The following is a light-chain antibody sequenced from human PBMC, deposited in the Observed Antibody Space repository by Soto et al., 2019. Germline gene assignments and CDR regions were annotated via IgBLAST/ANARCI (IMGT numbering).Light chain of an antibody. J-gene: IGLJ1*01. Sequence: QSVLTQPPSVYGAPGQRVTISCTGSSSNIGAGYDVHWYQQLPGTAPKLLIYGNSNRPSGVPDRFSGSKSGTSASLAITGLQAEDEADYYCQSYDSSLSGSWVFGTGTKVTVL. CDR3: QSYDSSLSGSWV. CDR2: GNS. V-gene: IGLV1-40*01. CDR1: SSNIGAGYD.